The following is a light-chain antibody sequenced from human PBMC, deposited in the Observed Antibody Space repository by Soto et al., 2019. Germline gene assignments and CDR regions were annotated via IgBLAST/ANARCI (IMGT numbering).Light chain of an antibody. J-gene: IGKJ1*01. CDR2: DAS. V-gene: IGKV1-5*01. CDR1: QSISSW. CDR3: QQYNSYSWT. Sequence: DIQINQSPSTPSTSVGDRITITCRASQSISSWLAWYQQKPGKPPKLLIYDASSLERGVPSRFSGSGSGTEFTLTISSLQPDDFATYYCQQYNSYSWTFGQGTKVDI.